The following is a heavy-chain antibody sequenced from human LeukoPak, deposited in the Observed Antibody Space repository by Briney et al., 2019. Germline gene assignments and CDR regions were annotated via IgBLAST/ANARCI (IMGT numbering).Heavy chain of an antibody. J-gene: IGHJ5*01. V-gene: IGHV4-4*07. CDR2: IYISGSP. D-gene: IGHD1-26*01. Sequence: SETLSLTCTVSSGSISTSYWTWIRQPAGKGLEWIGRIYISGSPKYNPSLESRATMSVDTSKNHFTLKLRSVTAADTAVYYCAKATAGVEATTGFDSWGHGTLVTVAS. CDR1: SGSISTSY. CDR3: AKATAGVEATTGFDS.